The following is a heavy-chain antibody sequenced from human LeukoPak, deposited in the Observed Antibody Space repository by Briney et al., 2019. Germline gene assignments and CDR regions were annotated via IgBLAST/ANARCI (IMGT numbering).Heavy chain of an antibody. CDR3: ARGVGYNYRLYHFDY. V-gene: IGHV4-59*08. J-gene: IGHJ4*02. CDR1: GDSISTYY. D-gene: IGHD5-24*01. Sequence: SETLSLTCTVSGDSISTYYWNWIQQPPGKGLEWIGYIYYSGSTSYNPSLKSRVTISVDTSKNQFSLKLSSVTAADTAFYYCARGVGYNYRLYHFDYWGQGTLVTVSS. CDR2: IYYSGST.